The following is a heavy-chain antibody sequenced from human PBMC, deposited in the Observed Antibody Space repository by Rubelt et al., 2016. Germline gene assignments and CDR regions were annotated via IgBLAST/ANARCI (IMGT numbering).Heavy chain of an antibody. D-gene: IGHD6-13*01. CDR2: IDWDDDK. J-gene: IGHJ4*02. CDR1: GFSLSTSRMC. CDR3: ARIRGSSWYYFDY. V-gene: IGHV2-70*15. Sequence: QVTLRESGPALVKPTQTLTLTCPFSGFSLSTSRMCVSWIRQPPGKAMEWLARIDWDDDKYYSTSLKTRLTISKDTSKNQVVLTMTNMDPVDTATYYGARIRGSSWYYFDYWGQGTLVTVSS.